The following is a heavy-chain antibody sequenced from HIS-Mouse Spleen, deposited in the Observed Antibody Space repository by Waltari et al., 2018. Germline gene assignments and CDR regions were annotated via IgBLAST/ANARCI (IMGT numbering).Heavy chain of an antibody. Sequence: QLQLQESGPGLVKPSETLSLTCTVSGGSISSSSYYWGWIRQPPGKGLEWIGSIYYSGSNNYNPALKSRVNISVDTSKNQFSLKLSSVTAADTAVYYCAREIPYSSSWYDWYFDLWGRGTLVTVSS. CDR1: GGSISSSSYY. J-gene: IGHJ2*01. CDR2: IYYSGSN. D-gene: IGHD6-13*01. V-gene: IGHV4-39*07. CDR3: AREIPYSSSWYDWYFDL.